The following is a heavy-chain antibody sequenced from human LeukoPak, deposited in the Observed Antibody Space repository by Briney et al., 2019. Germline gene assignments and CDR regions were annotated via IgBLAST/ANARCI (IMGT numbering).Heavy chain of an antibody. Sequence: GGSLRLSCAASGFTFSNAWMSWVRQAPGKGLEWVGRIKSKTDGGTTDYAAPVKGRFTISRDDSKNTLYLQMNSLKTEDTAVYYCTTGAAYSSSWYFCFDYWGQGTLVTVSS. CDR2: IKSKTDGGTT. CDR1: GFTFSNAW. J-gene: IGHJ4*02. V-gene: IGHV3-15*01. D-gene: IGHD6-13*01. CDR3: TTGAAYSSSWYFCFDY.